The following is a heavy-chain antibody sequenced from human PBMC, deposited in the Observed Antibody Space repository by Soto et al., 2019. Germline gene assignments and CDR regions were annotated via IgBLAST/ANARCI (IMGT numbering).Heavy chain of an antibody. Sequence: SETLSLTCTVSGGSISSYYLSWIRQPPGKGLEWIGYIYYSGSTKYNPSLESRVTISVDTSKNQFSLKVSSVTAADTAVYYCATASGSTYGGPYYYYGLDVWGQGTTVTVSS. CDR3: ATASGSTYGGPYYYYGLDV. CDR1: GGSISSYY. CDR2: IYYSGST. D-gene: IGHD2-15*01. J-gene: IGHJ6*02. V-gene: IGHV4-59*08.